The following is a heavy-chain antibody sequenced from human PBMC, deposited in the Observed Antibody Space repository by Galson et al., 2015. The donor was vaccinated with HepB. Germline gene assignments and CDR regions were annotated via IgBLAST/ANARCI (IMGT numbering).Heavy chain of an antibody. CDR2: IRYDGSNK. D-gene: IGHD3-10*01. CDR1: GFTFSSYG. V-gene: IGHV3-30*02. CDR3: AKRLITMVRGVPPLYYYYGMDV. J-gene: IGHJ6*02. Sequence: SLRLSCAASGFTFSSYGMHWVRQAPGKGLEWVAFIRYDGSNKYYADSVKGRFTISRDNSKNTLYLQMNSLRAEDTAVYYCAKRLITMVRGVPPLYYYYGMDVWGQGTTVTVSS.